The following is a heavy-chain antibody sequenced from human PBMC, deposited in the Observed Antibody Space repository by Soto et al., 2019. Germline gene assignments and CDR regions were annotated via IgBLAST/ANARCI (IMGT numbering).Heavy chain of an antibody. CDR2: ISGSGGST. J-gene: IGHJ6*04. D-gene: IGHD3-3*01. CDR1: GFTFSSYA. CDR3: ESARLTYFDLWSGYWDV. Sequence: GGSLRLSCAASGFTFSSYAMSWVRQAPGKGLEWVSAISGSGGSTYYADSVKGRFTISRDNSKNTLYLQMNSLRAEDKAVYYCESARLTYFDLWSGYWDVWGKGTPVTVSS. V-gene: IGHV3-23*01.